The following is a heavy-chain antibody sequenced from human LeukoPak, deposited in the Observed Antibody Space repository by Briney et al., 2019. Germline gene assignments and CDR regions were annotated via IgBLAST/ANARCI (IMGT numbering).Heavy chain of an antibody. Sequence: SETLSLTCTVSGGSISSSSYYWGWIRQPPGKGLEWIGSIFYSGSTYSNPSLKSRVTISLDTSKNQFSLKLSSVTAADTAVYYCARPNYDKDAFDIWGQGTMVTVSS. CDR2: IFYSGST. CDR1: GGSISSSSYY. D-gene: IGHD3-22*01. V-gene: IGHV4-39*01. J-gene: IGHJ3*02. CDR3: ARPNYDKDAFDI.